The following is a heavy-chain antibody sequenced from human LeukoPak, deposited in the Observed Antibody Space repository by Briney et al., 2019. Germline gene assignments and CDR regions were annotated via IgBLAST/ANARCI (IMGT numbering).Heavy chain of an antibody. D-gene: IGHD5-12*01. J-gene: IGHJ4*02. CDR1: GGSLSSGGYS. Sequence: SETLSLTCAVSGGSLSSGGYSWSWIRQPPGKGLEWIGYIYHSGSTYYNPSLKSRVTISVDRSKNQFSLKLSSVTAADTAVYYCARGLYSGYEPFDYWGQGTLVTVSS. V-gene: IGHV4-30-2*01. CDR2: IYHSGST. CDR3: ARGLYSGYEPFDY.